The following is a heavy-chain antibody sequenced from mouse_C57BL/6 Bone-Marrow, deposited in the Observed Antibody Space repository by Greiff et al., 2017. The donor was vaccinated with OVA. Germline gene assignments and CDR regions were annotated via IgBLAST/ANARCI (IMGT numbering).Heavy chain of an antibody. CDR1: GFTFSSYA. V-gene: IGHV5-4*01. CDR3: ARDPHYYGSSPWYFDV. Sequence: EVQGVESGGGLVKPGGPLKLSCAASGFTFSSYAMSWVRQTPEKRLEWVATISDGGSYTYYPDNVKGRFTISRDNAKNNLYLQMSHLKSEDTAMYYCARDPHYYGSSPWYFDVWGTGTTVTVSS. CDR2: ISDGGSYT. J-gene: IGHJ1*03. D-gene: IGHD1-1*01.